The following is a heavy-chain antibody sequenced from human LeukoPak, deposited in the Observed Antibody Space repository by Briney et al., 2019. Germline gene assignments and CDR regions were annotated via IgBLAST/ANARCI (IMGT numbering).Heavy chain of an antibody. CDR1: GYTFTSYY. J-gene: IGHJ4*02. D-gene: IGHD5-12*01. CDR3: ARVWPGSGYAFDY. CDR2: IIPIFGTA. V-gene: IGHV1-69*13. Sequence: VASVKVSCTASGYTFTSYYMHWVRQAPGQGLEWMGGIIPIFGTANYAQKFQGRVTITADESTSTAYMELSSLRSEDTAVYYCARVWPGSGYAFDYWGQGTLVTVSS.